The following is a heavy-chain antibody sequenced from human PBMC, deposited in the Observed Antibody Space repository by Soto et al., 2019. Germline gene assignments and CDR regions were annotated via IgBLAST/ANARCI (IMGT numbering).Heavy chain of an antibody. D-gene: IGHD3-9*01. CDR1: GFTFSTYS. J-gene: IGHJ6*03. Sequence: EVQLVESGGGLVKPGGSLRLSCAASGFTFSTYSMNWVRQAPGKGLEWVSSINEDSSYIYYAGSVRGRFTISRDNAEDSLYLQMNSLRAEDTAVYYCVRDFARYFRTGYMDVWGDGATVTVSS. CDR2: INEDSSYI. CDR3: VRDFARYFRTGYMDV. V-gene: IGHV3-21*02.